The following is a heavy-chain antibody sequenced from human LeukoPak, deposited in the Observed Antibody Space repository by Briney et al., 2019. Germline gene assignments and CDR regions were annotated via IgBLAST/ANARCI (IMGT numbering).Heavy chain of an antibody. CDR1: GGSISSGDYY. CDR3: ARGQVATADYDY. CDR2: IYYSGST. J-gene: IGHJ4*02. Sequence: SEILSLTCTVSGGSISSGDYYWSWIRQPPGKGLEWIGYIYYSGSTYYNPSLKSRVTISVDTSKNQFSLKLSSVTAADTAVYYCARGQVATADYDYWGQGTLVTVSS. V-gene: IGHV4-30-4*01. D-gene: IGHD5-12*01.